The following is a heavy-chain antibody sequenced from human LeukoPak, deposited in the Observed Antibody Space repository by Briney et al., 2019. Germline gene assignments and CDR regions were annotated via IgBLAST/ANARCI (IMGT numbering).Heavy chain of an antibody. CDR3: ARGRGRGYCSGGSCPMFDP. J-gene: IGHJ5*02. D-gene: IGHD2-15*01. Sequence: SETLSLTCTVSGGSINADYWNWIRQPAGKGPEWIGRIFISGSTTYNPSLKSRVAMSVDTSKDQFSLKLSSVTAADTAVYYCARGRGRGYCSGGSCPMFDPWGQGTLVTVSS. CDR1: GGSINADY. V-gene: IGHV4-4*07. CDR2: IFISGST.